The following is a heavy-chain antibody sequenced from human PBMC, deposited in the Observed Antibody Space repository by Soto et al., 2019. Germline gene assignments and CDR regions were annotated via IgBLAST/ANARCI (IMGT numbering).Heavy chain of an antibody. D-gene: IGHD3-22*01. CDR3: ARTTYYRDTGGYSFDC. Sequence: KPSETLSLTCTVSGGSVSSGNYYWSWIRQPPGKGLEWIGNIYYSGSTSYNPSLKSRVAISVDTSKNQFSLKLSSVTAADTVIYYCARTTYYRDTGGYSFDCWGQGTLVTVSS. CDR2: IYYSGST. J-gene: IGHJ4*02. CDR1: GGSVSSGNYY. V-gene: IGHV4-61*01.